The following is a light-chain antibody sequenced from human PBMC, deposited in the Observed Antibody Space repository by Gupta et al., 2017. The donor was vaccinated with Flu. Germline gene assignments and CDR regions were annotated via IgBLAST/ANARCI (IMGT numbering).Light chain of an antibody. V-gene: IGKV3-20*01. CDR1: QSLSNNY. CDR3: QQYDTSPLT. Sequence: GTLSLSPGERATLSCRASQSLSNNYVAWYQQKPGQSPRLLIYGASSRATGIADRFGGSGSGTDFTLTISGLEAEDFAVYYCQQYDTSPLTCGGGTKVEIK. CDR2: GAS. J-gene: IGKJ4*01.